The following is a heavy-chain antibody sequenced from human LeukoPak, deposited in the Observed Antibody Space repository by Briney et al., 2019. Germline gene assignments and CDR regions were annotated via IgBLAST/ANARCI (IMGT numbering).Heavy chain of an antibody. V-gene: IGHV3-30*02. D-gene: IGHD1-26*01. CDR3: ARDGGRGVLDY. Sequence: GGSLRLSCAASGFTFRSYGMHWVPQAPGKGLEWVTFIRYDGSDKYYVDSVKGRFTISRDNSKNTLYLQMSSLRPEDTALYYCARDGGRGVLDYGGQGTLVIVSS. CDR1: GFTFRSYG. CDR2: IRYDGSDK. J-gene: IGHJ4*02.